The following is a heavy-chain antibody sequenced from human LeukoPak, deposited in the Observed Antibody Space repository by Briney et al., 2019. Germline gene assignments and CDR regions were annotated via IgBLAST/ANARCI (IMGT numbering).Heavy chain of an antibody. CDR3: ARRCCSSTSCSIDY. J-gene: IGHJ4*02. D-gene: IGHD2-2*01. Sequence: GGSLRLSCAASGFTFSSYSMNWVRQAPGKGLEWVSYISSSSSTIYYADSVKGRFTISRDNAKNSLYLQMNSLRAEDTAVYYCARRCCSSTSCSIDYWGQGTLVTVSS. CDR2: ISSSSSTI. V-gene: IGHV3-48*01. CDR1: GFTFSSYS.